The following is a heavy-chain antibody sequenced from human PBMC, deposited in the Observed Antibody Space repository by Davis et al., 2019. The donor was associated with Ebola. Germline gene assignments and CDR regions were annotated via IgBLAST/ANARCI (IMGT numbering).Heavy chain of an antibody. CDR1: GFTFGGYE. V-gene: IGHV3-48*03. CDR3: ASKLSSGSGMDV. D-gene: IGHD6-25*01. J-gene: IGHJ6*02. Sequence: PGGSLRLSCAASGFTFGGYEMNWVRQAPGKGLEWVSYVSSSGSDIYYADAVKGRFIISRDNAKNSLYLQMNSLRAEDTALYYCASKLSSGSGMDVWGQGATVTVSS. CDR2: VSSSGSDI.